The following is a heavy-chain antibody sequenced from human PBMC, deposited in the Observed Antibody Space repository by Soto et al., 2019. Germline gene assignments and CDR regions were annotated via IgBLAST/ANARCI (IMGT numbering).Heavy chain of an antibody. J-gene: IGHJ6*03. CDR3: ARDQFPRSVRWLGHYYYYYMDV. D-gene: IGHD3-3*01. CDR2: IYYSGST. CDR1: GGSISSGGYY. Sequence: SETLSLTCTVSGGSISSGGYYWSWIRQHPGKGLEWIGYIYYSGSTYYNPSLKSRVTISVDTSKNQFSLKLSSVTAADTAVYYCARDQFPRSVRWLGHYYYYYMDVWGKGTTVTVSS. V-gene: IGHV4-31*03.